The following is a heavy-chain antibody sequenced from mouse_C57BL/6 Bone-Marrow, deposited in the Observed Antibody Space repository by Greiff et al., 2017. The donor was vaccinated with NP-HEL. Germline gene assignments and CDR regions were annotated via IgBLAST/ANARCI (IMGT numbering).Heavy chain of an antibody. V-gene: IGHV1-42*01. CDR1: GYSFTGYY. CDR2: INPSTGGT. D-gene: IGHD1-1*01. CDR3: AIKVITTVVADY. J-gene: IGHJ2*01. Sequence: VHLQQSGPELVKPGASVKISCKASGYSFTGYYMNWVKQSPEKSLEWIGEINPSTGGTTYNQKFKAKAKLTVDKSSSTAYMQLKSLTSEDSAVYYCAIKVITTVVADYWGQGTTLTVSS.